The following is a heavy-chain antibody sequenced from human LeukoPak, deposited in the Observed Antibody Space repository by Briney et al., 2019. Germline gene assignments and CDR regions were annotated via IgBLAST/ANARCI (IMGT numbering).Heavy chain of an antibody. D-gene: IGHD4-23*01. Sequence: PGGSLRLSCAASGFTFSGFWMHWVRQAPGKGLVWVSCISFDGSDATYADSVKGRFTISRDNSKGTLYLQMDSLRVEDTAVYYCGKDPNGNFIGAFDFWGQGTMVTVSS. CDR3: GKDPNGNFIGAFDF. CDR1: GFTFSGFW. J-gene: IGHJ3*01. CDR2: ISFDGSDA. V-gene: IGHV3-74*01.